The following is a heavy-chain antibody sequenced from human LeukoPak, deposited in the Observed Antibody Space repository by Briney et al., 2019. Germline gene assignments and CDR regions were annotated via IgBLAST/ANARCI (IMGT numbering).Heavy chain of an antibody. V-gene: IGHV4-38-2*02. CDR3: ARKHITYDYVWGSYRRVLDY. Sequence: SETLSLTCTVSGYSISSGYYWGWIRQPPGKGLEWIGSIYHSGSTYYNPSLKSRVTISVDTSKNQFSLKLSSVTAADTAVYYCARKHITYDYVWGSYRRVLDYWGQGTLVTVSS. J-gene: IGHJ4*02. CDR2: IYHSGST. D-gene: IGHD3-16*02. CDR1: GYSISSGYY.